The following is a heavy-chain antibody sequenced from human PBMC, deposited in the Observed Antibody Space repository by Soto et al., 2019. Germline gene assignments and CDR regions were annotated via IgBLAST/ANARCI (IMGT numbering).Heavy chain of an antibody. Sequence: SETLSLRCSVSAGSRSGYYWAWIRQPPGKGLELLGYIYSVGSTFYNPSLKSRVTISPDTSKRRFSLRRTSVTPADTALYFCSRAQRSGDCFDYGGQGTLVTVSS. V-gene: IGHV4-59*01. D-gene: IGHD6-25*01. J-gene: IGHJ4*02. CDR3: SRAQRSGDCFDY. CDR1: AGSRSGYY. CDR2: IYSVGST.